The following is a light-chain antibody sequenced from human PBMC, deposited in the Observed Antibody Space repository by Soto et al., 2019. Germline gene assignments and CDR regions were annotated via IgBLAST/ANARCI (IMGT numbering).Light chain of an antibody. CDR1: SGDIGDYKY. CDR3: SSYTSTNFVI. CDR2: DVS. Sequence: QSVLTQPASVSGSPGQSITISCTGSSGDIGDYKYVSWYKQHPGKAPKLMIYDVSNRPSGVSNRFSASQSGNTASLTISGLQAEDEADYYCSSYTSTNFVIFGGGTKLTVL. J-gene: IGLJ2*01. V-gene: IGLV2-14*01.